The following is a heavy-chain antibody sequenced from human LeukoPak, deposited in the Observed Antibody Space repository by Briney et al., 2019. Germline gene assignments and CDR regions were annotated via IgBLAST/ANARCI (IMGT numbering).Heavy chain of an antibody. CDR3: ARVVGATFPYFDD. CDR1: GYTFTGYY. J-gene: IGHJ4*02. CDR2: INPNSGGT. V-gene: IGHV1-2*02. Sequence: ASVKVSCKASGYTFTGYYMHWVRQAPGQGLEWMGWINPNSGGTNYAQKFQGRVTMTRDTSISTAYVELSRLRSDDTAVYYCARVVGATFPYFDDWGQGTLVTVSS. D-gene: IGHD1-26*01.